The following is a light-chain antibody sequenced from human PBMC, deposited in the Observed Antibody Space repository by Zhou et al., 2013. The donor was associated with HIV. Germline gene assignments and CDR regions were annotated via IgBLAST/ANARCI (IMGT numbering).Light chain of an antibody. J-gene: IGKJ2*01. CDR2: KAS. Sequence: DIQMTQSPSTLSASVGDRVTITCRASQSISTWLAWYQQKPGKAPKLLIYKASSLESGVPSRFSGSGFGTDFTLTINRLHPEDFATYYCQQANRFPQTFGQGTKVEIK. CDR1: QSISTW. CDR3: QQANRFPQT. V-gene: IGKV1-5*03.